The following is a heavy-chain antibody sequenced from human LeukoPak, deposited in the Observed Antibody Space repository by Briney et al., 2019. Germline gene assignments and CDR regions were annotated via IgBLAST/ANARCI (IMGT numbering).Heavy chain of an antibody. D-gene: IGHD6-19*01. CDR2: ISGGNTA. J-gene: IGHJ3*02. CDR1: GVTFSSHA. Sequence: GGSLRLSCAAAGVTFSSHAMSWVRQAPGKGLEWVSTISGGNTAYYADSVKGRFTISRDNSTNTVFLHMSSLRAEDTALYYCAKNILYLAVSGEDAFDMWGQGTMVTVSS. CDR3: AKNILYLAVSGEDAFDM. V-gene: IGHV3-23*01.